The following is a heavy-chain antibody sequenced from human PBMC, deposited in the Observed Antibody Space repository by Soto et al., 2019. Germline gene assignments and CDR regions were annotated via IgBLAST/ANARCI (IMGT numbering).Heavy chain of an antibody. D-gene: IGHD4-17*01. CDR2: ISSGSSTI. J-gene: IGHJ6*02. CDR1: GFTFSSYS. CDR3: ARGMTTVLMGYYHYAMDV. V-gene: IGHV3-48*02. Sequence: GGSLRLSCAVSGFTFSSYSMNWVRQAPGKGLEWVSYISSGSSTIYYADSVKGRFTISRDNAKNSLDLQINSLRDEDTAVYYCARGMTTVLMGYYHYAMDVWGQGTTVTVSS.